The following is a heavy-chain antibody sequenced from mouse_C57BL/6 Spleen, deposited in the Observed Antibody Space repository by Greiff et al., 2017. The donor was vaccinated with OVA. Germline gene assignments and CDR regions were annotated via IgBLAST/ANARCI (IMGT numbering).Heavy chain of an antibody. CDR3: ARKGLDDFDY. V-gene: IGHV1-82*01. Sequence: QVQLQQSGPELVKPGASVKISCKASGYAFSSSWLNWVKQRPGKGLEWIGRIYPGDGDTNYNGKFKGKATLTADKSSSTAYMQLSSLTSEDSAVYFCARKGLDDFDYWGQGTTLTVSS. CDR1: GYAFSSSW. CDR2: IYPGDGDT. J-gene: IGHJ2*01. D-gene: IGHD2-4*01.